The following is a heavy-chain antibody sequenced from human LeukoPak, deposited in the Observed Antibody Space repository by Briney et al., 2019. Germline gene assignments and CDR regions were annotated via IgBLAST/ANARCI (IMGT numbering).Heavy chain of an antibody. CDR2: ISGSGVST. CDR1: GFTFSTYA. D-gene: IGHD5/OR15-5a*01. CDR3: ANALRVWQKNFNQGGGS. V-gene: IGHV3-23*01. Sequence: PGGSLRLSCAASGFTFSTYAMSWVRQAPGKGLEWVSTISGSGVSTYYADSVKGRFTIFRDNSKNTLYLQMSSLRAEDSATYYCANALRVWQKNFNQGGGSWGQGPLATVSS. J-gene: IGHJ4*02.